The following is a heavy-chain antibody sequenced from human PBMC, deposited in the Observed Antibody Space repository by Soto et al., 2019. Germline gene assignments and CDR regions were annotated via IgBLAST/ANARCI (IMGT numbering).Heavy chain of an antibody. CDR1: GFSFGVSA. Sequence: EVQLVESGGGLVQPGGSLILSCAASGFSFGVSAIHWVRQASGKGLEWVGRIRSKPQNYAAAYAASVEGRFTISRDDSKNTSYLQMNNLKPDDTAVYFWTVVGATTDGFHYWGEGTLVSVSS. CDR3: TVVGATTDGFHY. J-gene: IGHJ4*02. D-gene: IGHD1-26*01. CDR2: IRSKPQNYAA. V-gene: IGHV3-73*02.